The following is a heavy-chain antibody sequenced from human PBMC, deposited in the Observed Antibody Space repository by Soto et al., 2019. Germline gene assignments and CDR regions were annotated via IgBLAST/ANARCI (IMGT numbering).Heavy chain of an antibody. Sequence: QVQLVESGGGVVQPGRSLRLSCAASGFTFSSYGMHWVRQAPGKGLEWVAVISYDGSNKYYADSVKGRFTISRDNSKNTLYLQMNSLRAEDTAVYYCAKDLGQLVYYYYGMDVWGQGTTVTVSS. D-gene: IGHD6-6*01. J-gene: IGHJ6*02. CDR3: AKDLGQLVYYYYGMDV. CDR1: GFTFSSYG. CDR2: ISYDGSNK. V-gene: IGHV3-30*18.